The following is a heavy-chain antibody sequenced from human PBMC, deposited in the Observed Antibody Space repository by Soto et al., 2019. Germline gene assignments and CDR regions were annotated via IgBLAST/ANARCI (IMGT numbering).Heavy chain of an antibody. D-gene: IGHD3-22*01. V-gene: IGHV4-59*01. Sequence: SETLSLTCTVAGGSISSYYWSWIRQPPGKGLEWIGYIYYSGSTNYNPSLKSRVTISVDTSKNQFSLKLSSVTAADTAVYYCARDWYYYDSRNRGYYYGMDVWGQGTTVTVSS. J-gene: IGHJ6*02. CDR1: GGSISSYY. CDR3: ARDWYYYDSRNRGYYYGMDV. CDR2: IYYSGST.